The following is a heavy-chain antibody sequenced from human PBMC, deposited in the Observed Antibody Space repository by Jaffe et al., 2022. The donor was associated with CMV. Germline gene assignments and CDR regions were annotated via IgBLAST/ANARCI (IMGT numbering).Heavy chain of an antibody. CDR3: ARQGYDILTGYLGGFDP. D-gene: IGHD3-9*01. CDR2: IYYSGST. Sequence: QVQLQESGPGLVKPSETLSLTCTVSGGSISSYYWSWIRQPPGKGLEWIGYIYYSGSTNYNPSLKSRVTISVDTSKNQFSLKLSSVTAADTAVYYCARQGYDILTGYLGGFDPWGQGTLVTVSS. J-gene: IGHJ5*02. CDR1: GGSISSYY. V-gene: IGHV4-59*08.